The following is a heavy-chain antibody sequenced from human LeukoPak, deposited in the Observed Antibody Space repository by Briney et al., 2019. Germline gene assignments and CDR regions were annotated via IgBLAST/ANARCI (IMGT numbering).Heavy chain of an antibody. D-gene: IGHD2-2*01. Sequence: GGSLRLSCAASGFTFSSYAMSWVRQAPGKGLEWVSAISGSGGSTYYADSVKGRFTISRDNSKNTLYLQMNSLRAEDTDVYYCAKVPPGYCSSTSCFGYYFDYWGQGTLVTVSS. J-gene: IGHJ4*02. V-gene: IGHV3-23*01. CDR2: ISGSGGST. CDR3: AKVPPGYCSSTSCFGYYFDY. CDR1: GFTFSSYA.